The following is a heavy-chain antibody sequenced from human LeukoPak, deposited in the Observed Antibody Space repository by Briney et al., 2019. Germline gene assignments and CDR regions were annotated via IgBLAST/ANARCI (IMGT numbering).Heavy chain of an antibody. CDR2: IYSGGST. CDR3: ARGRRYCSGGSCYSKANYYYYYMDV. CDR1: GFTVSSNY. J-gene: IGHJ6*03. Sequence: GGPLRLSCAASGFTVSSNYMNWVRQAPGKGLEWVSVIYSGGSTYYADSVKGRFTISRDNSKNTLYLQINSLRAEDTAVYYCARGRRYCSGGSCYSKANYYYYYMDVWGKGTTVTISS. D-gene: IGHD2-15*01. V-gene: IGHV3-53*01.